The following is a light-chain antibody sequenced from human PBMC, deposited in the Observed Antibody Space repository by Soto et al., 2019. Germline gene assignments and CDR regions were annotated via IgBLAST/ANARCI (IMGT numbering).Light chain of an antibody. V-gene: IGKV3-20*01. CDR3: HLYDTSPPVT. Sequence: EIVLTHSPATLSLAPGETATLSCRASRSVSSYLAWYQQKPGQAPRLLIYGASTRATGIPDRLSGSGSGTAFTLTISRLEPEDFAMYYCHLYDTSPPVTFGQGTRLEIK. J-gene: IGKJ5*01. CDR1: RSVSSY. CDR2: GAS.